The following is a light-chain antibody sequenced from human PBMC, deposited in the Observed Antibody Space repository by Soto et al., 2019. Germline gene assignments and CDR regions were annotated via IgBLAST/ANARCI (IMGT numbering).Light chain of an antibody. J-gene: IGKJ1*01. CDR1: QSVSSSY. CDR2: GAS. V-gene: IGKV3-20*01. CDR3: QQYGSSPRVT. Sequence: EIVLTQSPGTLSLSPGEGATLSCRASQSVSSSYLAWYQQKPGQAPRLLIYGASSRATGIPDRFSGSGSGTDFTLTISRLEPEDFAVYYCQQYGSSPRVTFGQGTKVEIK.